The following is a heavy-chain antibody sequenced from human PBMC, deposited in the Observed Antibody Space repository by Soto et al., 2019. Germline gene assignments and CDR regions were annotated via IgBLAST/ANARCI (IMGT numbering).Heavy chain of an antibody. CDR3: ARDGIIVGATTYYYYGMDV. V-gene: IGHV3-30-3*01. CDR1: GFSLSSYA. Sequence: GFLRLSCAASGFSLSSYATHWVRQAPGKGLEWVAVISYDGSNKYYADSVKGRFTISRDNSKNTLYLKMNRLRAEDTAVYYCARDGIIVGATTYYYYGMDVWGQGTTVTVSS. J-gene: IGHJ6*02. CDR2: ISYDGSNK. D-gene: IGHD1-26*01.